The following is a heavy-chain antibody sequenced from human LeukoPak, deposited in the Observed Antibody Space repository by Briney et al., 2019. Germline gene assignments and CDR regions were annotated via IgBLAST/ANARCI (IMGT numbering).Heavy chain of an antibody. CDR3: ARVSTEAFDI. V-gene: IGHV3-48*03. D-gene: IGHD4-17*01. J-gene: IGHJ3*02. Sequence: PGGSLRLSCAASGFTFSSYKMNWVRQAPGKGLEWVSHISSSASIIYYADSVKGRFTISRDNAKNSLFLQMNSLRAEDTAVYYCARVSTEAFDIWGQGTMVTVSS. CDR2: ISSSASII. CDR1: GFTFSSYK.